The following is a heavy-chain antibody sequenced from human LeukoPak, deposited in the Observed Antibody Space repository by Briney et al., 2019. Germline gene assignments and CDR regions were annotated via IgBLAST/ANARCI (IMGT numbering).Heavy chain of an antibody. CDR2: ISYDGNYK. J-gene: IGHJ5*02. Sequence: GRSLRLSCAASGFTFSDYAMPWVRQAPGKGLEWVAVISYDGNYKYSADSMKGRFTVSRDNSKNMLYLQMNSLRPEDTAVYYCARDPLTDCSGGSCYSEGFDPWGQGTLVTVSS. D-gene: IGHD2-15*01. CDR3: ARDPLTDCSGGSCYSEGFDP. V-gene: IGHV3-30-3*01. CDR1: GFTFSDYA.